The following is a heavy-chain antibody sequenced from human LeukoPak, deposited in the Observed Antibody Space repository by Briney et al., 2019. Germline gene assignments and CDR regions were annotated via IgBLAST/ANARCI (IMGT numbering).Heavy chain of an antibody. Sequence: SETLSLTCTVSGGSISNYYWSWIRQSPGKGLEWIGYIYYSGGTNHNPSFKSRVTISVDMSKNQLSLKLSSVTAADTAMYYCARYALNWFDPWGQGTLVTVSS. CDR1: GGSISNYY. CDR3: ARYALNWFDP. CDR2: IYYSGGT. J-gene: IGHJ5*02. D-gene: IGHD2-2*01. V-gene: IGHV4-59*08.